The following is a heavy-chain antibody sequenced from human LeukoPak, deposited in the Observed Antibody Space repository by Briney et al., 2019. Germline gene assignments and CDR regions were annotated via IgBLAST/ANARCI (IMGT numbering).Heavy chain of an antibody. D-gene: IGHD1-14*01. Sequence: SETLSLTCTVSGGSISGYYWSWIRQPPGKGLEWIGYIYYSGSTNYNPSLKSRVTISVDTSKNQFSLKLSSVTAADTAVYYCARDRNLYYFDYWGQGTLVTVSS. J-gene: IGHJ4*02. CDR1: GGSISGYY. V-gene: IGHV4-59*01. CDR3: ARDRNLYYFDY. CDR2: IYYSGST.